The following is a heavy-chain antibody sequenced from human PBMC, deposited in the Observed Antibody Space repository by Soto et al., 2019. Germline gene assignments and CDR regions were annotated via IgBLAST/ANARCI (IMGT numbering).Heavy chain of an antibody. CDR1: GYAFTSYG. CDR3: ARDPLVSEYSRSNHYYYGMEV. V-gene: IGHV1-18*04. J-gene: IGHJ6*02. CDR2: ISVYNGNT. D-gene: IGHD1-26*01. Sequence: QVQLVQSGAEVKKPGASVKVSCKASGYAFTSYGLSWVRQAPGQGLEWMGWISVYNGNTKYAQRLQGRVSMTTDTPTSTAYMELRSLRSADTAVYYCARDPLVSEYSRSNHYYYGMEVWGQGTTVTVSS.